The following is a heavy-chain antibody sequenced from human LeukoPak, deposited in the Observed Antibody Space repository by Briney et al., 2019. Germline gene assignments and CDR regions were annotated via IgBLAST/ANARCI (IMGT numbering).Heavy chain of an antibody. Sequence: ASVKVSCKTSGYTFTSHGISWVRQAPGQGLEWMGWISAYNGNTNYAQKVQGRVTMTTDTSTSTAYMELRSLRSDDTAVYYCARDLLPGLSHLDSDYWGQGTLVTVSS. CDR2: ISAYNGNT. J-gene: IGHJ4*02. CDR3: ARDLLPGLSHLDSDY. CDR1: GYTFTSHG. V-gene: IGHV1-18*01. D-gene: IGHD2-15*01.